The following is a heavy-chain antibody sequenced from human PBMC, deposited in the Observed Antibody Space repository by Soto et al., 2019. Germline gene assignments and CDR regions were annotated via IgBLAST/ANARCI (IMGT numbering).Heavy chain of an antibody. CDR1: AFSLSTGGVG. V-gene: IGHV2-5*02. CDR2: IYWDDDK. D-gene: IGHD2-21*02. Sequence: QITLKESGPTLVKPTQTLTLTCTFSAFSLSTGGVGVGWIRQPPGKALEWLALIYWDDDKRYSPSLRSRLTFTKDTTKHQVVLTMTNMDPVDTATYYCIQSRCGGDCLQSYASYYYYGMDVWGKGTTVTVSS. J-gene: IGHJ6*04. CDR3: IQSRCGGDCLQSYASYYYYGMDV.